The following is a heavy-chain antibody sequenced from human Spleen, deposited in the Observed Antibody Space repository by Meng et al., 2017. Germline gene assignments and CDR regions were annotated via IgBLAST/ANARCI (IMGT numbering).Heavy chain of an antibody. CDR2: IYWDDDK. Sequence: QIALEEAGPTLGKPTQSLTLTCTFSGFSLSTSGVGVGWIRQPPGKALEWLALIYWDDDKRYSPSLKSRLTITKDTSKNQVVLTMTNMDPVDTATYYCTHSLYGGTSDPWGQGTLVTVSS. CDR1: GFSLSTSGVG. D-gene: IGHD4-23*01. J-gene: IGHJ5*02. V-gene: IGHV2-5*02. CDR3: THSLYGGTSDP.